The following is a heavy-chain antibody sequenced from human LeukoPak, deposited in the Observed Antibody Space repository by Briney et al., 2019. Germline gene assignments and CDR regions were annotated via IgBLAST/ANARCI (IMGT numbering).Heavy chain of an antibody. J-gene: IGHJ4*02. CDR3: AREIAAAGKVCDY. CDR1: GYTFTGYY. V-gene: IGHV1-2*02. Sequence: GASVKVSCKASGYTFTGYYMHWVRQAPGQGLEWMGWINPNSGGTNYAQKFQGRVTMTRDTSISTAYMELSRLRSDDTAVYYCAREIAAAGKVCDYWGQGTLVTVSS. D-gene: IGHD6-13*01. CDR2: INPNSGGT.